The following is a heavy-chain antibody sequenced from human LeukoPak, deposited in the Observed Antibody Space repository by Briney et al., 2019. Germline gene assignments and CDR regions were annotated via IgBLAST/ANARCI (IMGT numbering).Heavy chain of an antibody. CDR2: INHSGST. CDR3: ARSGRWQWLENNWFDP. CDR1: GGSISSYY. Sequence: SETLSLTCTVSGGSISSYYWSWIRQPPGKGLEWIGEINHSGSTNYNPSLKSRVTISVDTSKNQFSLKLSSVTAADTAVYYCARSGRWQWLENNWFDPCGQGTLVTVSS. V-gene: IGHV4-34*01. D-gene: IGHD6-19*01. J-gene: IGHJ5*02.